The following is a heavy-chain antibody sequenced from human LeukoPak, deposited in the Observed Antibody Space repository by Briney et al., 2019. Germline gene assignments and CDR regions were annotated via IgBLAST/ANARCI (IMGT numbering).Heavy chain of an antibody. V-gene: IGHV3-30*02. CDR1: GFTFNNYG. CDR2: IRYNGNNQ. D-gene: IGHD3-10*01. CDR3: AKDSAFYYIDV. J-gene: IGHJ6*03. Sequence: GGSLRLSCAASGFTFNNYGMHWVRQAPGKGLEWVAFIRYNGNNQYYADSVKGRFTISRDNSKNTLYPQMNSLKGDDTAVCYCAKDSAFYYIDVWGKGTTVIISS.